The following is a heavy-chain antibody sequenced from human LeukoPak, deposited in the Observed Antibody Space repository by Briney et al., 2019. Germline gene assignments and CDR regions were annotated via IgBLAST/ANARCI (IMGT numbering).Heavy chain of an antibody. CDR1: GYTFTSYD. CDR3: AGIFDLAAAGTSDYYYYYGMDV. Sequence: ASVKVSCKASGYTFTSYDINWVRQATGQGLEWMGWMNPNSGNTGYAQKFQGRVTMTRNTSISTAYMELSSLRSEDTAVYYCAGIFDLAAAGTSDYYYYYGMDVWGQGTTVTVSS. J-gene: IGHJ6*02. D-gene: IGHD6-13*01. V-gene: IGHV1-8*01. CDR2: MNPNSGNT.